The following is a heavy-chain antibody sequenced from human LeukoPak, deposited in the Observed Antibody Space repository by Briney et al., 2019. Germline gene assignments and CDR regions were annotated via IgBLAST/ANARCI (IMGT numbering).Heavy chain of an antibody. V-gene: IGHV4-39*07. D-gene: IGHD2-21*02. J-gene: IGHJ3*02. CDR2: IYYSGST. CDR3: ARGRGGDLQVVTAVPDAFDI. Sequence: SETLSLTCTVSGGSISSSSYYWGWIRQPPGKGLEWIGSIYYSGSTYYNPSLKSRVTISVDTSKNQFSLKLSSVTAADTAVYYCARGRGGDLQVVTAVPDAFDIWGQGTMVTVSS. CDR1: GGSISSSSYY.